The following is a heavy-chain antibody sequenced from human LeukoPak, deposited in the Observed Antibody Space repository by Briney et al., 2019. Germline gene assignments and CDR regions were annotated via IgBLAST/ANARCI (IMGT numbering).Heavy chain of an antibody. CDR1: GGSISSYY. CDR3: AGGYSYGEEDVYYYMDV. V-gene: IGHV4-4*07. J-gene: IGHJ6*03. D-gene: IGHD5-18*01. CDR2: IYTSGST. Sequence: SETLSLTCTVSGGSISSYYWSWIRQPAGKGLEWIGRIYTSGSTNYNPSLKSRVTMSVDTSKNQFSLKLSSVTAADTAVYYCAGGYSYGEEDVYYYMDVWGKATTVTVSS.